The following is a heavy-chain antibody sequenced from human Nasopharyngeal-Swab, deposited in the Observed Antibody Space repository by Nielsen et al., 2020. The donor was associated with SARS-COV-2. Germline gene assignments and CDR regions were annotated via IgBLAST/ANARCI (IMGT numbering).Heavy chain of an antibody. Sequence: SVKVSCKASGFTFTSSAVQWVRQARGQRLEWIGWIVVGSGNTNYAQKFQGRVTITRDTSASTAYMELSSLRSEDTAVYYCARWRVGGSYSGYYYYYMDVWGKGTTVTVSS. CDR3: ARWRVGGSYSGYYYYYMDV. J-gene: IGHJ6*03. D-gene: IGHD1-26*01. V-gene: IGHV1-58*01. CDR1: GFTFTSSA. CDR2: IVVGSGNT.